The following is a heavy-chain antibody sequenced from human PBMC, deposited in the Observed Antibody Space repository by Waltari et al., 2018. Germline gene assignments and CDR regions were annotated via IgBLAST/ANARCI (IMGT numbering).Heavy chain of an antibody. V-gene: IGHV4-4*07. Sequence: QVQLQESGPGLVKPSETLSLTCTVSGGSISSYYWSWIRQPAGKGLEWIGRIYTSGSTNYNPALKSRVTMSVDTSKNQFSLKLSSVTAADTAVYYCARAERRTTRYYYYMDVWGKGTTVTVSS. CDR1: GGSISSYY. D-gene: IGHD1-7*01. CDR3: ARAERRTTRYYYYMDV. CDR2: IYTSGST. J-gene: IGHJ6*03.